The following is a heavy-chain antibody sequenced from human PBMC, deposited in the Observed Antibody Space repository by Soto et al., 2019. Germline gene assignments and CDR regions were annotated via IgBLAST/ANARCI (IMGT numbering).Heavy chain of an antibody. D-gene: IGHD2-2*01. V-gene: IGHV4-31*01. CDR3: ARFPTCISTSCYAFDI. Sequence: QVQLQESGPGLVKPSQTLSLTCTVSGGSISSGGYYWSWIRQHPGKGLEWIGYIYYSGSTYYNPSLKNPFTISVDTAKNQFSRKLGTVTAVDTAVYYCARFPTCISTSCYAFDIWGQGTMVTVSS. CDR1: GGSISSGGYY. CDR2: IYYSGST. J-gene: IGHJ3*02.